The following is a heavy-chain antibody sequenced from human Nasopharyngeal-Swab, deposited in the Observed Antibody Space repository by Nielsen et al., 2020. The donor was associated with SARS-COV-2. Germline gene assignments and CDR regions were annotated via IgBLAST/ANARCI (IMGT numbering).Heavy chain of an antibody. D-gene: IGHD6-13*01. Sequence: WIRQPPGKGLEWIGSIYYSGNTYYNPSLKSRVTISVDTSKNQFSLKLSSVTAADTAVYYCARIFPYSSSWYGKYYFDYWGQGTLVTVSS. CDR2: IYYSGNT. J-gene: IGHJ4*02. CDR3: ARIFPYSSSWYGKYYFDY. V-gene: IGHV4-39*01.